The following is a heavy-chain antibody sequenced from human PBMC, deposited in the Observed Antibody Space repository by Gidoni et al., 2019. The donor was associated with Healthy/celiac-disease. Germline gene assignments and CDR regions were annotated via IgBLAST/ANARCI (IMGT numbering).Heavy chain of an antibody. V-gene: IGHV4-39*01. CDR1: GGSISSSSYY. J-gene: IGHJ4*02. CDR2: IYYSGST. Sequence: QLQLQESGPGLVKPSETLSLTCTVSGGSISSSSYYWGWIRQPPGKGLEWIGSIYYSGSTYYNPSLKSRVTISVDTSKNQFSLKLSSVTAADTAVYYCARLWFGELFLYYFDYWGQGTLVTVSS. D-gene: IGHD3-10*01. CDR3: ARLWFGELFLYYFDY.